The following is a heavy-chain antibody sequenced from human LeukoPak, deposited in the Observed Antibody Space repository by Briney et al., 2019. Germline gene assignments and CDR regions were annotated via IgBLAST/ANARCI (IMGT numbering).Heavy chain of an antibody. CDR3: TRGDPDK. J-gene: IGHJ4*02. CDR1: GFIFNNYW. V-gene: IGHV3-7*03. Sequence: GGSLRLSCAASGFIFNNYWMQWVRQAPGKGLEWVANINYGGNENYHVDSVKGPFSISRDNVRNSLYLQMNSLRAEDTAVSYCTRGDPDKWGQGTLVIVSS. CDR2: INYGGNEN. D-gene: IGHD2-21*02.